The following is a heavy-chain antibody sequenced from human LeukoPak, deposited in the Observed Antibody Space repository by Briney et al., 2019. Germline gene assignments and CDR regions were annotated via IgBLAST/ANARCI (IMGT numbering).Heavy chain of an antibody. CDR1: GFSFSAYA. CDR2: ISASGSQT. V-gene: IGHV3-23*01. J-gene: IGHJ4*02. CDR3: GKGTPPPVY. Sequence: GGSLRLSCAASGFSFSAYAVGRVRRPPGMGLEWVSSISASGSQTDYADSVKGRFTISRDNSKNTFYLQMNSLRAEDTAIYYCGKGTPPPVYWGPGTLVTVSS.